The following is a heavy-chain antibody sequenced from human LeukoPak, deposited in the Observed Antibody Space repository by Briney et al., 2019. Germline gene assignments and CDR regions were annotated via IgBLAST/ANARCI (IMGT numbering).Heavy chain of an antibody. Sequence: GASVKVSCKASGYTFTSYGISWVRQAPGQGLEWMGWISAYNGNTNYAQKLQGRVTMTTDTSTSTAYMELRSLRSDDTAVYYCARPKLEGYYYDSSGYYTDRGAFDIWGQGTMVTVSS. CDR1: GYTFTSYG. V-gene: IGHV1-18*01. CDR3: ARPKLEGYYYDSSGYYTDRGAFDI. D-gene: IGHD3-22*01. J-gene: IGHJ3*02. CDR2: ISAYNGNT.